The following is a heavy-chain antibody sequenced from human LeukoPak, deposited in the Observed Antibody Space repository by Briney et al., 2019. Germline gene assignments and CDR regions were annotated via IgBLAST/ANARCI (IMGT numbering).Heavy chain of an antibody. J-gene: IGHJ4*02. D-gene: IGHD2/OR15-2a*01. CDR2: INSDGSWT. CDR1: GNYW. Sequence: GGSLRLSCATSGNYWMHWVRQVPGKGLVWVSHINSDGSWTSYADSVKGRFTISKDNAKNTVYLQMNSLRAEDTAVYYCVSFYETYWGRGTLVTVSS. V-gene: IGHV3-74*01. CDR3: VSFYETY.